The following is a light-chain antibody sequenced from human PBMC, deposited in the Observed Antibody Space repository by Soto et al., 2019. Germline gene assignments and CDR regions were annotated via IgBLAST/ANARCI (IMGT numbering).Light chain of an antibody. V-gene: IGKV3-20*01. CDR3: QQYHWAPDT. Sequence: EIVLTQSPGTVSLSPGERATLSCRASQIVGGDTLAWFQQRPGQAPRLVIYGASNRAAGIPDRFSGSGSGTDFTLTVSRLEPEDFAMYYCQQYHWAPDTFGQGTHWRLN. CDR1: QIVGGDT. CDR2: GAS. J-gene: IGKJ5*01.